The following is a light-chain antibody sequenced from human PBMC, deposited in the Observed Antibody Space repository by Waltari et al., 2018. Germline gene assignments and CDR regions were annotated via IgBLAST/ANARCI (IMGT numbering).Light chain of an antibody. V-gene: IGKV3-15*01. Sequence: EIVMTQSPATLSVSPGERATLSCRASQSIGSNFAWYQQKPGQAPRLLTYGASTRATGIPARFSGGGSGTEFTLTISSLQSEDFAVYYCQQSGTFGQGTKVEIK. CDR2: GAS. J-gene: IGKJ1*01. CDR1: QSIGSN. CDR3: QQSGT.